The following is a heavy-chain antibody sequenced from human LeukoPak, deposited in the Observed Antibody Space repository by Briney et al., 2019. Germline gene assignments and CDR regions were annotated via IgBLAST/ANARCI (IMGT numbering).Heavy chain of an antibody. J-gene: IGHJ4*02. CDR1: GFTFSSYA. V-gene: IGHV3-33*01. CDR3: ARAQVGSGWYNGDY. D-gene: IGHD6-19*01. Sequence: GGSLRLSCAASGFTFSSYAMHWVRQAPGKGLEWVAVIWYNGSNKYYADSVKGRFTISRDNSKNTLYLQMNSLRAEDTAVYYCARAQVGSGWYNGDYWGQGTLVTVSS. CDR2: IWYNGSNK.